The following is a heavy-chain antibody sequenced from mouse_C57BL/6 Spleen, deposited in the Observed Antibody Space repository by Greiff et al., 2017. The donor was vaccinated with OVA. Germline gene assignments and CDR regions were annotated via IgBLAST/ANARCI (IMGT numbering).Heavy chain of an antibody. Sequence: VQLQQSGAELVRPGTSVKLSCKASGYTFTSYWMHWVKQRPGQGLEWIGVIDPSDSYTNYNQKFKGKATLTVDTSSSTAYMQLSSLTSEDSAVYYCARSLGWLLRGYFDVWGTGTTVTVSS. J-gene: IGHJ1*03. D-gene: IGHD2-3*01. CDR1: GYTFTSYW. CDR3: ARSLGWLLRGYFDV. CDR2: IDPSDSYT. V-gene: IGHV1-59*01.